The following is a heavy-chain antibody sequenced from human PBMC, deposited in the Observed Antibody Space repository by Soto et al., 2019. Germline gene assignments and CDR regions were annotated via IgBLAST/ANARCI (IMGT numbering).Heavy chain of an antibody. CDR2: ISGSGGST. CDR1: GFTFSSYA. J-gene: IGHJ4*02. Sequence: PGGSLRLSCAASGFTFSSYAMSWVRQAPGKGLEWVSAISGSGGSTYYADSVKGRFTISRDNSKNTLYLQMNSLRAEDTAVYYCAKEGLLWFGEFSYFDYWGQGTLVTVSS. D-gene: IGHD3-10*01. V-gene: IGHV3-23*01. CDR3: AKEGLLWFGEFSYFDY.